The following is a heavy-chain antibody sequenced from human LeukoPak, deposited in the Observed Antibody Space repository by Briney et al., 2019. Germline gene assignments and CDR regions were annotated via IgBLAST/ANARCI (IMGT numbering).Heavy chain of an antibody. V-gene: IGHV1-2*02. Sequence: ASVKVSRKASGYTFTGYYMHWVRQAPGQGLEWMGWINPNSGGTNYAQKFQGRVTMTRDTSISTAYMELSRLRSDDTAVYYCARTSSYYYYMDVWGKGTTVTVSS. CDR2: INPNSGGT. CDR1: GYTFTGYY. J-gene: IGHJ6*03. CDR3: ARTSSYYYYMDV. D-gene: IGHD2-2*01.